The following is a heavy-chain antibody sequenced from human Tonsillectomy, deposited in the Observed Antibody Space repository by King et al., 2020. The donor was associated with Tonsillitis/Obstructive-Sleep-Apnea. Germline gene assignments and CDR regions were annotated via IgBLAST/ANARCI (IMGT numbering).Heavy chain of an antibody. D-gene: IGHD3-10*01. CDR2: ISGSGGSK. Sequence: VQLVESGGGLVQPGGSLRLSCAASGFTFSSYAMSWVRQAPGKGLEWVSGISGSGGSKYYADSVKGRFTISRDNSKNTLHLQMNSLRAEDTAVYYCAKALWFGELLPFDYWGQGTLVTVSS. J-gene: IGHJ4*02. V-gene: IGHV3-23*04. CDR3: AKALWFGELLPFDY. CDR1: GFTFSSYA.